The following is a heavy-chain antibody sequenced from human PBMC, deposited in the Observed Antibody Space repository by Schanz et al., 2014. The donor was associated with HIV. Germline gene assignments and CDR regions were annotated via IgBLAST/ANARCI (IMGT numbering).Heavy chain of an antibody. V-gene: IGHV4-30-4*01. J-gene: IGHJ4*02. D-gene: IGHD3-3*01. CDR3: ARGQSFDFWSGYRVGYFDY. Sequence: QVQLQESGPGLVKPSQTLSLTCTVSGGSISSGDYYWSWIRRPPGKGLEWIGYIYYSGSAYYNPSIKSRVTIALDTSKNQFSLKLSSVTAADTAVYYCARGQSFDFWSGYRVGYFDYWGQGTLVTVSS. CDR1: GGSISSGDYY. CDR2: IYYSGSA.